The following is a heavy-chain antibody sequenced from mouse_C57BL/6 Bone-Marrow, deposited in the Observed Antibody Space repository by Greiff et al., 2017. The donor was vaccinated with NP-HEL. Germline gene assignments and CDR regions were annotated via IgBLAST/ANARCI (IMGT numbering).Heavy chain of an antibody. V-gene: IGHV1-55*01. CDR1: GYTFTSYW. CDR2: IYPGSGST. CDR3: ARDPGN. J-gene: IGHJ3*01. Sequence: QVQLKQPGAELVKPGASVKMSCKASGYTFTSYWITWVKQRPGQGLEWIGDIYPGSGSTNYNEKFKSKATLTVDTSSSTAYMELRSLTSEDSAVYFCARDPGNWGQGTLVTVSA.